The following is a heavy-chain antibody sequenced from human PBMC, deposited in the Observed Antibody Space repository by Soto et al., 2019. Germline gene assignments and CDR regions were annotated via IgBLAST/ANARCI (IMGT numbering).Heavy chain of an antibody. CDR2: ISYDGSNK. D-gene: IGHD6-13*01. V-gene: IGHV3-30-3*01. CDR3: ARDLSSSWYDYYYGMDV. Sequence: AGGSLRLSCAASGFTFSSYAMHWVRQAPGKGLEWVAVISYDGSNKYYADSVKGRFTISRDNSKNTLYLQMNSLRAEDTAVYYCARDLSSSWYDYYYGMDVWGQGTTVTVSS. J-gene: IGHJ6*02. CDR1: GFTFSSYA.